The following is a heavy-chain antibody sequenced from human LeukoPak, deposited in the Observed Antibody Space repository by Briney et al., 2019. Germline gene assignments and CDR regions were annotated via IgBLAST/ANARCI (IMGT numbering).Heavy chain of an antibody. J-gene: IGHJ4*02. V-gene: IGHV3-23*01. Sequence: GLVWLSAISGSGGSTSYADSVKGRFTISRDNSKNTLYLQMNSLRAEDTAVYYCAKGSVGDYWGQGTLVTVSS. CDR3: AKGSVGDY. CDR2: ISGSGGST.